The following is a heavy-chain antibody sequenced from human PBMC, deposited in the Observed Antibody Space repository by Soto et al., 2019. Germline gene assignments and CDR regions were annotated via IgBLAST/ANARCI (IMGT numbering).Heavy chain of an antibody. Sequence: QVQLQESGPGLVKPSQTLSLTCTVSGGSISSGGYYWSWIRQHPGKGLEWIGYIYYSGSTYYNPSLKSRVTISVDTSKTQFSRKLSSVAAADTAVYYCARGTSPKNVLRCLEWPYWFDPWGQGTLVTVSS. D-gene: IGHD3-3*01. J-gene: IGHJ5*02. CDR3: ARGTSPKNVLRCLEWPYWFDP. CDR2: IYYSGST. CDR1: GGSISSGGYY. V-gene: IGHV4-31*03.